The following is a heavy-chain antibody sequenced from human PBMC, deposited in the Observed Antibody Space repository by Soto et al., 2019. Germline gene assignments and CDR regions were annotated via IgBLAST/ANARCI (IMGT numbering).Heavy chain of an antibody. D-gene: IGHD2-15*01. Sequence: VQLLESGGGLVQPEGSLRLSCAASGFTFSSYAMGWVRQGPGKGLEWVAVVSIGGSTHYADSVRGRFTISRDNSKNTPSLQMNGLTAEDTAVYFCAKRRGAGGHFDYWGQGALVTVSS. CDR2: VSIGGST. CDR3: AKRRGAGGHFDY. CDR1: GFTFSSYA. J-gene: IGHJ4*02. V-gene: IGHV3-23*01.